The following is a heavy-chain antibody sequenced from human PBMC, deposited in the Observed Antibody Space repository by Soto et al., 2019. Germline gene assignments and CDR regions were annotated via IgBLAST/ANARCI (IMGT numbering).Heavy chain of an antibody. CDR1: GFTFSSYA. Sequence: GGSLRLSCAASGFTFSSYAMHWVRQAPGKGLEWVAVISYDGSNKYYADSVKGRFTISRDNSKNTLYLQMNSLRVEDTALYYCAKDRGRYCSGGTCYLFDSWGQGALVTVS. V-gene: IGHV3-30-3*01. J-gene: IGHJ4*02. D-gene: IGHD2-15*01. CDR2: ISYDGSNK. CDR3: AKDRGRYCSGGTCYLFDS.